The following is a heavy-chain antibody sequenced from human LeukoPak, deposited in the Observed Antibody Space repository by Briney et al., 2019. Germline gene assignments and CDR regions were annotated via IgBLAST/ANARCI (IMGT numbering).Heavy chain of an antibody. J-gene: IGHJ5*02. CDR1: GYTFTSYG. D-gene: IGHD2-15*01. CDR2: ISAYNGNT. CDR3: ARLDCSGGTCYFNIFAGGAPFDP. Sequence: ASVKVSCKASGYTFTSYGISWVRQAPGQGLEWMGWISAYNGNTNYAQKLQGRVTMTTDISTTTAYMELRSLRFDDTAVYYCARLDCSGGTCYFNIFAGGAPFDPWGQGTLVTVSS. V-gene: IGHV1-18*01.